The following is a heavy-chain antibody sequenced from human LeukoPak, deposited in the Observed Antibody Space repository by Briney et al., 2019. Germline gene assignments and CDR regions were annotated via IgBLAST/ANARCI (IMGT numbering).Heavy chain of an antibody. Sequence: PGGPLRLSCAASGFTFSSYAMSWVRQAPGKGLEWVSGITGSGGRTYYADSVKGRFTISRDNSKNTLYLQMNSLRAEDTAVYYCAKARNYFDYWGQGTLVTVSS. CDR3: AKARNYFDY. V-gene: IGHV3-23*01. J-gene: IGHJ4*02. CDR1: GFTFSSYA. CDR2: ITGSGGRT.